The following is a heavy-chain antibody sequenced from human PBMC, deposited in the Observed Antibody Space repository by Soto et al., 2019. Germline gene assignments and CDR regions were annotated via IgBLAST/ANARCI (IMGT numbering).Heavy chain of an antibody. V-gene: IGHV1-2*04. CDR3: ARELYYYDSSGDYYYGMDV. CDR1: GYTFTGYY. CDR2: INPNSGGT. D-gene: IGHD3-22*01. Sequence: RASVKVSCKASGYTFTGYYMHWVRQAPGQGLEWMGWINPNSGGTNYAQKFQGWVTMTRDTSISTAYMELSRLRSDDTAVYYCARELYYYDSSGDYYYGMDVWGQGTTVTVSS. J-gene: IGHJ6*02.